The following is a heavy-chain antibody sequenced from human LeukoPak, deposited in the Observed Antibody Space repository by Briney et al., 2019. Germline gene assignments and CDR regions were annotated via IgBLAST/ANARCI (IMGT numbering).Heavy chain of an antibody. V-gene: IGHV4-59*01. D-gene: IGHD5/OR15-5a*01. CDR2: FHYSVGT. J-gene: IGHJ3*02. Sequence: SETLSLTCSVSGDSINSYYWARIRQPPGKGLEWLGDFHYSVGTHLSSSLKSRITTSVDTSKNHFSLKVSSVTAADTAMYYCTKSRLPRSRDSFDIWGQGTMVTISS. CDR1: GDSINSYY. CDR3: TKSRLPRSRDSFDI.